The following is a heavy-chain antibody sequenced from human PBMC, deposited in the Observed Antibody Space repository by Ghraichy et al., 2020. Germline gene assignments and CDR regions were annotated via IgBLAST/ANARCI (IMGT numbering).Heavy chain of an antibody. CDR2: IKQDGSEK. CDR3: AREQLEHRY. V-gene: IGHV3-7*01. D-gene: IGHD1-1*01. CDR1: GFTFSSHW. J-gene: IGHJ4*02. Sequence: GSLRLSCAASGFTFSSHWMSWVRQASGKGLEWVANIKQDGSEKYYVDSVKGRFTISRDNAKNSLYLQMNSLRAEDTAVYYCAREQLEHRYWGQGTLVTVSS.